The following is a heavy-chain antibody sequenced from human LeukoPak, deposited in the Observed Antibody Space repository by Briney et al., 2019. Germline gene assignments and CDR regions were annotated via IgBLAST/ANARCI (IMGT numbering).Heavy chain of an antibody. CDR3: AKSGMVRGVHTYYFDY. CDR2: ISGSGGST. V-gene: IGHV3-23*01. CDR1: GFTFSSYG. Sequence: GGSLRLSCAASGFTFSSYGMSWVRQAPGKGLEWVSAISGSGGSTYYADSVKGRFTISRDNSKNTLYLQMNSLRAEDTAVYYCAKSGMVRGVHTYYFDYWGQGTLVTVSS. D-gene: IGHD3-10*01. J-gene: IGHJ4*02.